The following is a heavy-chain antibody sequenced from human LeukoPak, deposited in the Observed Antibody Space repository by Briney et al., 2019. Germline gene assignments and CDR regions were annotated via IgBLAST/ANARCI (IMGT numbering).Heavy chain of an antibody. Sequence: GGSLRLSCAASGFSFSNSGMHWVSQAPGKGLEWVAVIWHDGSNEYYADAVKGRFTISRDNSKNTVHLQMNSLRVEDTSVYYCAREISMFVNAFDLWGQGTLVTVTS. V-gene: IGHV3-33*01. CDR2: IWHDGSNE. CDR3: AREISMFVNAFDL. CDR1: GFSFSNSG. D-gene: IGHD3-10*02. J-gene: IGHJ3*01.